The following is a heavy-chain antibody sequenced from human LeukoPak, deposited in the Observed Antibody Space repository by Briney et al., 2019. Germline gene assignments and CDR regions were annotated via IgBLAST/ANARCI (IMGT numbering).Heavy chain of an antibody. CDR3: AKEGQQYSSSWYDY. J-gene: IGHJ4*02. Sequence: GGSLRLSCAASGFTFSSHWMHWVRQAPGKGLVWVSRINGDGSNTTYADSVKGRFTISRDNSKNTLYLQMNSLRAEDTAVYYCAKEGQQYSSSWYDYWGQGTLVTVSS. CDR2: INGDGSNT. CDR1: GFTFSSHW. D-gene: IGHD6-13*01. V-gene: IGHV3-74*03.